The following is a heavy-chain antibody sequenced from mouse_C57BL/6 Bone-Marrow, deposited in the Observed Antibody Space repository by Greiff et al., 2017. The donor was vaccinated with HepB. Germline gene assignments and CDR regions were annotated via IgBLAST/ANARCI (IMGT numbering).Heavy chain of an antibody. CDR2: IYPGGGYT. Sequence: VQLQQSGAELVRPGTSVKMSCKASGYTFTNYCIGWAKQRPGHGLEWIGDIYPGGGYTNSQEKFKGKATLTADKSSSTDYMQFSSLTSEDSARYYSARDSSGYFDYWGQGTTLTVSS. CDR1: GYTFTNYC. J-gene: IGHJ2*01. CDR3: ARDSSGYFDY. V-gene: IGHV1-63*01. D-gene: IGHD3-2*02.